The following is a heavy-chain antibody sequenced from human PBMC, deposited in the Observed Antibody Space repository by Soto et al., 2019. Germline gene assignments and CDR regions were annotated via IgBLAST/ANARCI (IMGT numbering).Heavy chain of an antibody. J-gene: IGHJ6*02. Sequence: QVQLVQSGAEVKKPGSSVKVSCKASGGTFSTYSISWVRQDPGQGLEWMGGIIPMLGKTNYAQKFQGRVTITADESTSTAYMDLSSLRSDDTAVYYCAKDILEWLFGSGDYYYYGMDVWGQGTTVTVSS. CDR2: IIPMLGKT. CDR3: AKDILEWLFGSGDYYYYGMDV. CDR1: GGTFSTYS. V-gene: IGHV1-69*12. D-gene: IGHD3-3*01.